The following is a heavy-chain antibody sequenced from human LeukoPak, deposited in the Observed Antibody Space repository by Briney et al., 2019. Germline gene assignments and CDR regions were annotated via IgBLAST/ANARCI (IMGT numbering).Heavy chain of an antibody. D-gene: IGHD3-22*01. Sequence: GASVKVSCKASGYTFTSDEINWVRQATGQGLEWMGWMNPNSGNTGYAQKFQGRVTISRNTSISTAYMELTSLSSEDTAVYYCARNVGHFYYDGSGSELYYYYLDVWGQGTTVTVSS. CDR3: ARNVGHFYYDGSGSELYYYYLDV. CDR1: GYTFTSDE. V-gene: IGHV1-8*03. J-gene: IGHJ6*03. CDR2: MNPNSGNT.